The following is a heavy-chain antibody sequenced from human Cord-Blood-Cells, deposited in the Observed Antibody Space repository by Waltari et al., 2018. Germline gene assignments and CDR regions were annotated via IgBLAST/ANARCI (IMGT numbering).Heavy chain of an antibody. V-gene: IGHV1-69*12. CDR1: GGTFSSYA. CDR2: IIPICGTA. CDR3: ARLSSDCSGGSCYYFDY. D-gene: IGHD2-15*01. Sequence: QVQLVQSGAEVKKPGSSVKVSCKASGGTFSSYAISWVRQAPGQGLGWMGGIIPICGTATYAQKFQGRVTITADESTSTAYMELSSLRSEDTAVYYCARLSSDCSGGSCYYFDYWGQGTLVTVSS. J-gene: IGHJ4*02.